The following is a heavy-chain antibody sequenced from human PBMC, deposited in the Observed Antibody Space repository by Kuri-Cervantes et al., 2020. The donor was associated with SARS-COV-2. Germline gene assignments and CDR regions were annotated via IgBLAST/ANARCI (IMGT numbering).Heavy chain of an antibody. Sequence: SETLSLTCTVSGGSISSGGYYWSWIRQHPGKGLEWIGYIYYSGSTYYNPSLKSRVTISVDTSKNQFSLKLSPVTAAYTAVYYCAGAMIVVVINAFDFWGQGKMVTVSS. CDR3: AGAMIVVVINAFDF. V-gene: IGHV4-31*03. CDR1: GGSISSGGYY. CDR2: IYYSGST. D-gene: IGHD3-22*01. J-gene: IGHJ3*01.